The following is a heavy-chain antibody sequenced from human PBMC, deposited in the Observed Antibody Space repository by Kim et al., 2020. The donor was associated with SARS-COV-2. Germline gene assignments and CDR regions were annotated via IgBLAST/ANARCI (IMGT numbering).Heavy chain of an antibody. CDR3: ARAGRGDFWSGNPSGGVYYYYYGMDV. V-gene: IGHV1-69*02. D-gene: IGHD3-3*01. CDR1: GGTFSSYT. Sequence: SVKVSCKASGGTFSSYTISWVRQAPGQGLEWMGRIIPILGIANYAQKFQGRVTITADKSTSTAYMELSSLRSEDTAVYYCARAGRGDFWSGNPSGGVYYYYYGMDVWGQGTTVTVSS. J-gene: IGHJ6*02. CDR2: IIPILGIA.